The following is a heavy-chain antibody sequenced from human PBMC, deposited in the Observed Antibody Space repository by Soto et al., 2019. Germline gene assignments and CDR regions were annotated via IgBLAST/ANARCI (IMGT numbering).Heavy chain of an antibody. V-gene: IGHV4-31*03. CDR3: ARAPYMTAWAYDC. J-gene: IGHJ4*02. D-gene: IGHD2-21*02. Sequence: LALTCTFSGCSIISGGYYWSWLSPHPGKGLEWIGRIPRTGYKNVNPSFQSRVSISVDTSRDQLSLDLRSVTVADTAVYFCARAPYMTAWAYDCWGQGALVTFSS. CDR1: GCSIISGGYY. CDR2: IPRTGYK.